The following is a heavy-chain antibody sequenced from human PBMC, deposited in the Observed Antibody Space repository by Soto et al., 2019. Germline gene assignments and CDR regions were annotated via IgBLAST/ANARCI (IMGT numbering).Heavy chain of an antibody. CDR2: IFYSGSF. J-gene: IGHJ4*02. CDR3: ASPGYCSDGTCYPDY. Sequence: SETLSLTCTVSGGSISSGTSYWSWIRQRPGKGMEWIGYIFYSGSFYYTPSLRGRVMILADTSKNQFTLRLSSVTAADTSFYYCASPGYCSDGTCYPDYWGQGTLVTVSS. CDR1: GGSISSGTSY. D-gene: IGHD2-15*01. V-gene: IGHV4-31*03.